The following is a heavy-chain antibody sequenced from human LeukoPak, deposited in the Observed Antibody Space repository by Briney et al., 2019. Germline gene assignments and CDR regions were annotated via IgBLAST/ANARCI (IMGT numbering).Heavy chain of an antibody. J-gene: IGHJ5*02. CDR1: GGSISSYY. Sequence: SETLSLTCTVSGGSISSYYWSWIRQPPGKGLEWIGYIDYSGSTNYSPSLKSRVTISVDTSKNQFSLRLSSVTAADTAVYYCARLGLTELGYCSSTSCYTWFDPWGQGTLVTVSS. CDR3: ARLGLTELGYCSSTSCYTWFDP. V-gene: IGHV4-59*01. D-gene: IGHD2-2*02. CDR2: IDYSGST.